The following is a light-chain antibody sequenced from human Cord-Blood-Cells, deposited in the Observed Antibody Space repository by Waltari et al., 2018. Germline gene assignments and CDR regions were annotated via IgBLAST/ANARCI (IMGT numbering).Light chain of an antibody. Sequence: QSALTQPASVSGSPGQSITISCTGTSSDVGGYNYVSGYQQHPGKAPKLMIYEVSNRPSGVSNRFSGSKSGNTASLTISGLQAEDEADYYCSSYTSSSTLDVVFGGGTKLTVL. CDR2: EVS. J-gene: IGLJ2*01. CDR3: SSYTSSSTLDVV. CDR1: SSDVGGYNY. V-gene: IGLV2-14*01.